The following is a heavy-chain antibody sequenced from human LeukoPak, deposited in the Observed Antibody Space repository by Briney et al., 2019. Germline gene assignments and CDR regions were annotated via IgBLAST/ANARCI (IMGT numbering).Heavy chain of an antibody. Sequence: GGSLRLTCAVSGFTFSSYAMSWVRQAPGRGPDWVSAISDSGDSTYYADYVKRRFTVSRDNSKDTLYLQINSRRAEDTAVYYCAKKMTFTGWLYYFDYWGEGTLVTVSS. J-gene: IGHJ4*02. CDR1: GFTFSSYA. CDR2: ISDSGDST. V-gene: IGHV3-23*01. CDR3: AKKMTFTGWLYYFDY. D-gene: IGHD6-19*01.